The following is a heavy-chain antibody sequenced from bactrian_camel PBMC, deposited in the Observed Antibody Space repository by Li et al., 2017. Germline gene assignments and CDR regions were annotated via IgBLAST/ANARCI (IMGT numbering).Heavy chain of an antibody. CDR2: IESAGST. J-gene: IGHJ4*01. CDR1: GFSFSSST. D-gene: IGHD7*01. V-gene: IGHV3S42*01. Sequence: DVQLVESGGGLVQPGGSLRLSCAASGFSFSSSTMSWVRQVPGKRLEGVAAIESAGSTSYADSVKGRFTISQDNAKNTVYLQMNSLKAEDTALYYCATGSLFGRGTQVTVS.